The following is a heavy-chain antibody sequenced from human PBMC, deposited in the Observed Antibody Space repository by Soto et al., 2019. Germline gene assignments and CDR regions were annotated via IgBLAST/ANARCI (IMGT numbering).Heavy chain of an antibody. Sequence: GESLKISCKGSGYSFTSYWIGWVRQMPVKCLEWMVIIYPGDSDTRYSPSFQGQVTISADNSISTAYLQWSSLKASDTAMYYCARRRGRGYYGSGSYLNGRDVWGQGTTVTVSS. CDR1: GYSFTSYW. CDR2: IYPGDSDT. V-gene: IGHV5-51*01. CDR3: ARRRGRGYYGSGSYLNGRDV. D-gene: IGHD3-10*01. J-gene: IGHJ6*02.